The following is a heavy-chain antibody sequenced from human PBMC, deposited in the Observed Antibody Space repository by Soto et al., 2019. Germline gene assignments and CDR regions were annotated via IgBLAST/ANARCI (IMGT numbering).Heavy chain of an antibody. CDR3: ARQSASSGYDFLDY. CDR2: IYFTGST. D-gene: IGHD5-12*01. V-gene: IGHV4-59*08. J-gene: IGHJ4*02. Sequence: ASETLSLTCTVPGGSISSYYWTWIRQPPGKGLEWIGYIYFTGSTNYNPSLKSRVTISVDTSKNQFSLKLRSVTAADTAVYYCARQSASSGYDFLDYWGQGILVTVSS. CDR1: GGSISSYY.